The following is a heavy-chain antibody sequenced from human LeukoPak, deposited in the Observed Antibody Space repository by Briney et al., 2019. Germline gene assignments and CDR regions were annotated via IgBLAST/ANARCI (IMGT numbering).Heavy chain of an antibody. CDR2: IFYSGST. CDR1: GGSISSSSYY. V-gene: IGHV4-39*07. D-gene: IGHD3-10*01. J-gene: IGHJ4*02. CDR3: ARSGLWFGEGGYYFDY. Sequence: PSETLSLTCTVSGGSISSSSYYWGWIRQPPGKGLEWIGTIFYSGSTYYNPSLKSRVTISVDTSKNQFSLKLSSVTAADTAVYYCARSGLWFGEGGYYFDYWGQGTLVTVSS.